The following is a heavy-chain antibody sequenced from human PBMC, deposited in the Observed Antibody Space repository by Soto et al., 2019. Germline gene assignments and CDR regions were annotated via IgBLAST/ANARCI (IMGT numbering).Heavy chain of an antibody. J-gene: IGHJ5*02. CDR3: ARAIHYGDLELNWFDP. CDR1: GGSISSYY. Sequence: PSETLSLTCTVSGGSISSYYWSWIRQPPGKGLEWIGYIYYSGSTNYNPSLKSRVTISVDTSKNQFSLKLSSVTAADTDVYYCARAIHYGDLELNWFDPWGQGTLVTVSS. D-gene: IGHD4-17*01. CDR2: IYYSGST. V-gene: IGHV4-59*01.